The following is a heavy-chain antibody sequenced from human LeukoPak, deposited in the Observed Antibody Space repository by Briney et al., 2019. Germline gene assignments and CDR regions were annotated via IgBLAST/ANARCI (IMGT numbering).Heavy chain of an antibody. J-gene: IGHJ4*02. V-gene: IGHV3-15*01. CDR2: IKSKTDGGIK. Sequence: GGSLRLSCAASGLTLSNAWMTWVRQAPGKGLEWVARIKSKTDGGIKDYAAPVKGTFTISRDDSENTEYLQMNSLKIEDTAVYYCATGRSGYFDSWGQGTLVFVSS. CDR1: GLTLSNAW. CDR3: ATGRSGYFDS.